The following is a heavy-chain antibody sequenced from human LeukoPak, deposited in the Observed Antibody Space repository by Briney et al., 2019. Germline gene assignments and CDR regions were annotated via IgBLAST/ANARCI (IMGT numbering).Heavy chain of an antibody. J-gene: IGHJ5*02. Sequence: GGSLRLSCAASGFTFSSYGMHWVRQAPGKGLEWVAFIRYDGSNKYYADSAKGRFTISRDNSKNTLYLHVNSLRPEDTAVYYCARDGVEFYNWFDPWGQGTLVTVSS. D-gene: IGHD2-21*01. CDR2: IRYDGSNK. CDR1: GFTFSSYG. CDR3: ARDGVEFYNWFDP. V-gene: IGHV3-30*02.